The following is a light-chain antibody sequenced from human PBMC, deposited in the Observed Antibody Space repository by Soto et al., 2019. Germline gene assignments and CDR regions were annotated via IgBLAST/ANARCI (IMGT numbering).Light chain of an antibody. CDR2: DAS. V-gene: IGKV3-11*01. CDR3: QQRSTPIT. CDR1: QSVSSY. J-gene: IGKJ5*01. Sequence: EIVLTQSPATLSLSPGERATLSCRASQSVSSYLAWYQQKPGQAPRLLIYDASNRATGIPARFSGSGSGTDLTLTISNLEPDDFAVYYCQQRSTPITFGQGTRLEIK.